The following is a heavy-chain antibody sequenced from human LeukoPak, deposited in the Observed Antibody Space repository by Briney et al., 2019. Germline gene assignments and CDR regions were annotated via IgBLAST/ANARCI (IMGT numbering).Heavy chain of an antibody. Sequence: PGGSLRLSCAASGFTFSDYYMSWIRQAPGKGLEGVSYISSSGSTIYYADSVKGRFTISRDNAKNSLYLQMNSLRAEDTAVYYCARVGYCSSTSCYEFDPWGQGTLVTVSS. V-gene: IGHV3-11*01. D-gene: IGHD2-2*01. J-gene: IGHJ5*02. CDR2: ISSSGSTI. CDR3: ARVGYCSSTSCYEFDP. CDR1: GFTFSDYY.